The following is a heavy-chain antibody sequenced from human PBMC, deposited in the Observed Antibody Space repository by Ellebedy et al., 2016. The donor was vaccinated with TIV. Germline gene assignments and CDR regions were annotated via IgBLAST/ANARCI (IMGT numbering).Heavy chain of an antibody. CDR2: IYDSGST. Sequence: MPSETPSLTCTVSGGSISSYYWSWIRQPPGKGLEWIGYIYDSGSTNYNPSLKSRVTISVDTSKNQFSLKLRAVTAADTAVYYCARAVRGYSSGWPYWYFDLWGRGTLVTVSS. CDR3: ARAVRGYSSGWPYWYFDL. CDR1: GGSISSYY. J-gene: IGHJ2*01. D-gene: IGHD6-19*01. V-gene: IGHV4-59*01.